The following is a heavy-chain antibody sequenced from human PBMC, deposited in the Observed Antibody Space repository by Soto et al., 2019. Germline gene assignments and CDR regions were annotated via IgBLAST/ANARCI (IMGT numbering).Heavy chain of an antibody. Sequence: ASVKVSCKASGYTFTSYAMHWVRQAPGQRIEWMGWINAGNGNTKYSEKFQGRVTITRDTSASTAYMELSSLRSEDTAVYYCARGLIIISVPAALDPFDYWGQGTLVTVSS. CDR3: ARGLIIISVPAALDPFDY. CDR2: INAGNGNT. J-gene: IGHJ4*02. V-gene: IGHV1-3*01. CDR1: GYTFTSYA. D-gene: IGHD2-2*01.